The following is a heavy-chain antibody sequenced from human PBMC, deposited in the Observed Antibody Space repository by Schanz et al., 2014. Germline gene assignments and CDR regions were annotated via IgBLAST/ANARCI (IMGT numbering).Heavy chain of an antibody. CDR2: ISAYTNNT. V-gene: IGHV1-18*01. CDR3: TRGGYSYALSAFDL. J-gene: IGHJ3*01. D-gene: IGHD5-18*01. Sequence: QGQLVQSGPEVKEPGASVKVSCEASRYTFNTYGLNWVRQAPGQGLEWMGWISAYTNNTNYAQKVQGIVTMTTDTSTGTAYMELRSLRSDDTALYYCTRGGYSYALSAFDLWGQGTMVTVSS. CDR1: RYTFNTYG.